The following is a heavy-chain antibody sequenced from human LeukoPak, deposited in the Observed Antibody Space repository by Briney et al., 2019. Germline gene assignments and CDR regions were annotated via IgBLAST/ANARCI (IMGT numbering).Heavy chain of an antibody. CDR3: AKTTGYSSSWYDY. J-gene: IGHJ4*02. D-gene: IGHD6-13*01. CDR1: GFTFSSYA. Sequence: PGGSLRLSCAASGFTFSSYAMSWVRQAPGKGLEWVSAISGSGGSTYYADSVKGRFTIPRDNSKNTLYLQMNSLRAEDTAVYYCAKTTGYSSSWYDYWGQGTLVTVSS. CDR2: ISGSGGST. V-gene: IGHV3-23*01.